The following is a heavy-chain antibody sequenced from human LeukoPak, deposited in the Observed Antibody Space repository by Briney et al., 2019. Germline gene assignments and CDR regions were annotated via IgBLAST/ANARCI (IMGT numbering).Heavy chain of an antibody. D-gene: IGHD3-22*01. CDR1: GGTFSSYA. CDR2: IIPIFGTA. V-gene: IGHV1-69*06. Sequence: SVKVSCKASGGTFSSYAISWVRQAPGQGLEWMGGIIPIFGTANYAQKFQGRVTITADKSTSTAYMELRSLRSDDTAVYYCARVGGYYYYFDYWGQGTLVTVSS. J-gene: IGHJ4*02. CDR3: ARVGGYYYYFDY.